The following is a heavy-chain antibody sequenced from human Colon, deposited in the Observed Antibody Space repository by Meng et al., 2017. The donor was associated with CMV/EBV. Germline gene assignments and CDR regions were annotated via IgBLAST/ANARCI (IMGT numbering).Heavy chain of an antibody. V-gene: IGHV3-53*01. CDR2: IHGDENT. CDR3: ATDQYGRLS. D-gene: IGHD2/OR15-2a*01. J-gene: IGHJ6*02. Sequence: GESLKISCTGSGFTVSRKYMGWVRQAPGKGLEWVSVIHGDENTYYADSVKGRFTISRDNSKNTLSLEVINLRVEDTAVYYCATDQYGRLSWGQGTTVTVSS. CDR1: GFTVSRKY.